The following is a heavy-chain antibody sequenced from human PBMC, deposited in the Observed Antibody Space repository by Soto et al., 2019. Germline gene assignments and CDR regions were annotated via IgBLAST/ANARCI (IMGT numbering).Heavy chain of an antibody. CDR2: ISWDGGIT. D-gene: IGHD3-9*01. J-gene: IGHJ4*02. Sequence: GGSLRLSCAASGFTFNAYTMHWVRQAPGKGLEWVSLISWDGGITYYGDSVKGRFTVSRDNSDNSLYLQMTSLRSDDTAFYYCAKDSYDILTGQKRYFDSWGQGTLVTRLL. CDR3: AKDSYDILTGQKRYFDS. V-gene: IGHV3-43*01. CDR1: GFTFNAYT.